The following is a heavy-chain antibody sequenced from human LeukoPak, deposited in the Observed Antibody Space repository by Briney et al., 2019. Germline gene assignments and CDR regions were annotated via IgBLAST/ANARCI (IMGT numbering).Heavy chain of an antibody. Sequence: GESLQISCQGSGYSFTSYWIGWVRQMPGKGLEWMGIIYPGDSDTRYSPSFQGQVTISADKSISTAYLQWSSLKASDTAMYYCARRSEVMGLAFDYWGQGTLVTVSS. CDR3: ARRSEVMGLAFDY. CDR1: GYSFTSYW. V-gene: IGHV5-51*01. J-gene: IGHJ4*02. CDR2: IYPGDSDT. D-gene: IGHD3-16*01.